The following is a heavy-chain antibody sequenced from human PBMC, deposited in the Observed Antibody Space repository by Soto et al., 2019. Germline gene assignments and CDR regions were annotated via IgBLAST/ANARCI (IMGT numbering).Heavy chain of an antibody. V-gene: IGHV4-59*01. CDR2: IYYSGST. Sequence: PSETLSLTCTVSGGSISTYYWSWIRQPPGKGLEWIGHIYYSGSTNYNPSLKSRVTISLDTSKNQFSLKLSSVTAADTAVYYCARDRLANWFDPWGQGTLVTVSS. D-gene: IGHD3-9*01. CDR3: ARDRLANWFDP. J-gene: IGHJ5*02. CDR1: GGSISTYY.